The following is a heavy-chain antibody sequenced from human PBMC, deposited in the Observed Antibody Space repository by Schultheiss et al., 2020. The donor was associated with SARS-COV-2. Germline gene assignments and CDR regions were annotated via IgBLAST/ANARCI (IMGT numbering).Heavy chain of an antibody. Sequence: GESLKISCAASGFTFSSYSMNWVRQAPGKGLEWVSSISSSSSYIYYADSVKGRFTISRDNSKNSLYLQMNSLRAEDTAVYYCARHYGSGSYYTADYYYYMDVWGKGTTVTVSS. CDR1: GFTFSSYS. V-gene: IGHV3-21*04. J-gene: IGHJ6*03. CDR2: ISSSSSYI. D-gene: IGHD3-10*01. CDR3: ARHYGSGSYYTADYYYYMDV.